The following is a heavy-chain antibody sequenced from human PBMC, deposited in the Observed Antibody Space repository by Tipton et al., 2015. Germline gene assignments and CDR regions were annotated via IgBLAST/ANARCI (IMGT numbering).Heavy chain of an antibody. D-gene: IGHD4-23*01. V-gene: IGHV4-59*01. J-gene: IGHJ4*02. CDR1: SDSISKYY. Sequence: TLSLTCSVSSDSISKYYWSWIRQPPGKELEWIGYIQYSGSTNYNPSLKSRVTISVDTSKTQFSLEMRSVTATDTAVYYCARARGRHGGLFASWGQGTLVTVSS. CDR3: ARARGRHGGLFAS. CDR2: IQYSGST.